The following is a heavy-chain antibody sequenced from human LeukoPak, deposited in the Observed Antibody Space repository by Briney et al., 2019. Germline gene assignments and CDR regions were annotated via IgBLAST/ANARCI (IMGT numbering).Heavy chain of an antibody. J-gene: IGHJ6*03. CDR1: GFTFDDYG. CDR2: INWNGGST. V-gene: IGHV3-20*04. Sequence: PGGSLRLXCAASGFTFDDYGMSWVRQAPGKGLEWVSGINWNGGSTGYADSVKGRFTISRDNAKNSLYLQMNSLRAEDTALYYCARGFELRTRRIPYYMDVWGKGTTVTVSS. CDR3: ARGFELRTRRIPYYMDV. D-gene: IGHD2-2*02.